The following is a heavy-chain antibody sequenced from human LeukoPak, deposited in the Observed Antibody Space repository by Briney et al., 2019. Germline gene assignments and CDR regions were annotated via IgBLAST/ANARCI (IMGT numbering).Heavy chain of an antibody. D-gene: IGHD3/OR15-3a*01. V-gene: IGHV3-53*01. CDR2: IYSDGST. CDR3: ARGTLDN. J-gene: IGHJ4*02. Sequence: GGSLRLSCAASGFSVSSSYINWVRQAPGKGLEWVSVIYSDGSTKCADSVKARFTISRDNSRNTMYLQMKTLRVEDTAVYYCARGTLDNWGQGTLVTVSS. CDR1: GFSVSSSY.